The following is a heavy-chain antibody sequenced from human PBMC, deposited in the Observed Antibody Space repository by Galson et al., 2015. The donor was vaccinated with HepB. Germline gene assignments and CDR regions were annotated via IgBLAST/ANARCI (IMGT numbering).Heavy chain of an antibody. J-gene: IGHJ3*02. CDR1: GGTFSSYA. CDR3: ARDRMEGLGGFAFDI. V-gene: IGHV1-69*13. CDR2: IIPIFGTA. D-gene: IGHD3-16*01. Sequence: SVKVSCKASGGTFSSYAISWVRQAPGQGLEWMGGIIPIFGTANYAQKFQGRVTITADESTSTAYMELSSLRSEDTAVYYCARDRMEGLGGFAFDIWGQGTMVTVSS.